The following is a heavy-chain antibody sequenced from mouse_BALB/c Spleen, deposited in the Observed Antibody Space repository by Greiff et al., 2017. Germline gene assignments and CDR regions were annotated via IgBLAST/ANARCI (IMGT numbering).Heavy chain of an antibody. Sequence: EVQGVESGGGLVKPGGSLKLSCAASGFTFSSYAMSWVRQSPEKRLEWVAEISSGGSYTYYPDTVTGRFTISRDNAKNTLYLEMSSLRSEDTAMYYCARVADGSSHGFAYWGQGTLVTVSA. D-gene: IGHD1-1*01. CDR1: GFTFSSYA. V-gene: IGHV5-9-4*01. CDR3: ARVADGSSHGFAY. CDR2: ISSGGSYT. J-gene: IGHJ3*01.